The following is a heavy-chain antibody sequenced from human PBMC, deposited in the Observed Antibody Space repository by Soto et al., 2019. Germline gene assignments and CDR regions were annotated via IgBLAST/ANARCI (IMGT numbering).Heavy chain of an antibody. CDR2: ISYDGSNK. V-gene: IGHV3-30*03. J-gene: IGHJ4*02. CDR3: ATARAYSSGWYADY. D-gene: IGHD6-19*01. Sequence: GGSLRLSCAASGFTFSSYGMHWVRQAPGKGLEWVAVISYDGSNKYYADSVKGRFTISRDNSKNTLYLQMNSLRAEDTAVYYCATARAYSSGWYADYRDQGTLVTVSS. CDR1: GFTFSSYG.